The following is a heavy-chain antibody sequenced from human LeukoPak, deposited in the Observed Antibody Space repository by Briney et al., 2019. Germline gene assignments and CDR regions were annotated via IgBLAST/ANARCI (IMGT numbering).Heavy chain of an antibody. CDR2: INPNSGGT. CDR1: GYTFTSYG. D-gene: IGHD1-26*01. J-gene: IGHJ4*02. V-gene: IGHV1-2*02. CDR3: ARDGSGSRGYFDY. Sequence: GASVKVSCKASGYTFTSYGISWVRQAPGQGLERMGWINPNSGGTNYAQKFQGRVTMTRDTSISTAYMELSRLRSDDTAVYYCARDGSGSRGYFDYWSQGTLVTVSS.